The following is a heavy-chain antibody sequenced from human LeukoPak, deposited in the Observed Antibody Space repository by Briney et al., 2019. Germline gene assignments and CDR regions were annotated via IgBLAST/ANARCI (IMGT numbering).Heavy chain of an antibody. CDR2: IDYTGNT. D-gene: IGHD2-2*01. CDR1: GGSISSYY. CDR3: ARGYQLLWGRVDY. Sequence: PSETLSLTCTVSGGSISSYYWSWIRQPPGNRLEWIGYIDYTGNTKYNPSLKSRVTLSIDTSKNQFSLKLRSVTAADTAVYYCARGYQLLWGRVDYWGQGTLVTVSS. V-gene: IGHV4-59*01. J-gene: IGHJ4*02.